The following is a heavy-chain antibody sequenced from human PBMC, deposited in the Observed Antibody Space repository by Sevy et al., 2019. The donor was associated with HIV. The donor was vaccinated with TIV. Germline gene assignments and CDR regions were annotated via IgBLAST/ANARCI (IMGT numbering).Heavy chain of an antibody. V-gene: IGHV3-23*01. CDR1: GFTFSSYA. Sequence: GGSLRLSCTDSGFTFSSYAMTWVRQAPGKGLEWVSSITGNGDTTYYVDSVKGRFTISRDNTKNTLFLQMKNLRAEDTAVYYCATDAFIVGPILGAFEIWGQWTMVTVSS. CDR2: ITGNGDTT. D-gene: IGHD1-26*01. J-gene: IGHJ3*02. CDR3: ATDAFIVGPILGAFEI.